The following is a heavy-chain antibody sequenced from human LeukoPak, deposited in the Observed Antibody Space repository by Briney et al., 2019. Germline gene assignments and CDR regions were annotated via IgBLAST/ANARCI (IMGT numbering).Heavy chain of an antibody. V-gene: IGHV5-51*01. D-gene: IGHD6-13*01. CDR2: IYPDDSDT. CDR1: GYTFTTYW. Sequence: GESLKISCRGSGYTFTTYWIAWVRQMPGKGLELMGIIYPDDSDTRYRPPFQDQVTISADKSISTASLQWSSLKAADSAMYYCARYKATAGIDSWGQGTLVTVSS. J-gene: IGHJ4*02. CDR3: ARYKATAGIDS.